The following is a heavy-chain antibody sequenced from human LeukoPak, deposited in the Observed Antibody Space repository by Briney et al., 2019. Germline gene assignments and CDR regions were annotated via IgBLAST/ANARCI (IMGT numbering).Heavy chain of an antibody. V-gene: IGHV3-30*02. Sequence: GGSLRLSCAASGFTFSSYGMHWVRQAPGKGLEWVAFIRYDGSNKYYADSVKGRFTISRDNSRNTLYLQMNSLRAEDTAVYYCARSITLVGNWFDPWGQGTLVTVSS. CDR1: GFTFSSYG. D-gene: IGHD3-3*01. CDR3: ARSITLVGNWFDP. CDR2: IRYDGSNK. J-gene: IGHJ5*02.